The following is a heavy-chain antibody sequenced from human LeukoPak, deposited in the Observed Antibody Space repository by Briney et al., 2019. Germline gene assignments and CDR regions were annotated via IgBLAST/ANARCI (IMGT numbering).Heavy chain of an antibody. CDR2: INHSGST. Sequence: SETLSLTCAVYGGSFSGYYWSWIRQPPGKGLEWIGEINHSGSTNYNPSLKSRVTISVDTSKNQFSPKLSSVTAADTAVYYCARRKDYYFDYWGQGTLVTVSS. CDR1: GGSFSGYY. CDR3: ARRKDYYFDY. V-gene: IGHV4-34*01. J-gene: IGHJ4*02.